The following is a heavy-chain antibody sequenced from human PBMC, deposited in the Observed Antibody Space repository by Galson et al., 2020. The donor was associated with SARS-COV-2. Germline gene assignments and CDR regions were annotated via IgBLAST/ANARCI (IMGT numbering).Heavy chain of an antibody. CDR2: INHSGST. Sequence: SETLSLTCAVYGGSFSGYYWSWIRQPPGKGLEWIGEINHSGSTNYNPSLKSRVTISVDTSKNQFSLKLSSVTAADTAVYYCAIGLDNWNYYYYGMDVWGQGTTVTVSS. CDR3: AIGLDNWNYYYYGMDV. J-gene: IGHJ6*02. CDR1: GGSFSGYY. V-gene: IGHV4-34*01. D-gene: IGHD1-20*01.